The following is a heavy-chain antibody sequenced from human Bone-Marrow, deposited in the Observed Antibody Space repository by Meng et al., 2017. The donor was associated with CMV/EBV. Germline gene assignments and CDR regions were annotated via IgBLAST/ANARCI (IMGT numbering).Heavy chain of an antibody. CDR2: ISDDGSGK. V-gene: IGHV3-30*04. Sequence: GESLKISCAVSGFTVSSYAIHWVRQAPGKGLEWVAVISDDGSGKYYADSVKGRFTLSRDDSRNTLYLQMNSLRAEDTAVYYCARDTAGDVGSMDVWGQGTTVHVAS. J-gene: IGHJ6*02. D-gene: IGHD7-27*01. CDR1: GFTVSSYA. CDR3: ARDTAGDVGSMDV.